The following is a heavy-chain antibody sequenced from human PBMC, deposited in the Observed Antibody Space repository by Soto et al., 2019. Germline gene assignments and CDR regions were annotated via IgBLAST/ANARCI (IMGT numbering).Heavy chain of an antibody. CDR1: GGSISSYY. J-gene: IGHJ6*04. Sequence: SETLSLTCTVSGGSISSYYWSWIRQPPGKGLEWIGYIYYSGSTNYNPSLKSRVTISVDTSKNQFSLKLSSVTAADTAVYYCAREKVSMVRGVIALDGMDVWGKRTTDTVSA. CDR3: AREKVSMVRGVIALDGMDV. CDR2: IYYSGST. V-gene: IGHV4-59*01. D-gene: IGHD3-10*01.